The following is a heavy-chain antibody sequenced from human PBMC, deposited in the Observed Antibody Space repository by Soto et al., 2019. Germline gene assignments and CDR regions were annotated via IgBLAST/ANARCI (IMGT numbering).Heavy chain of an antibody. J-gene: IGHJ5*01. Sequence: DSVKVSCKASGYTFTSYGISWVRQAPGQGLEWMGWISAYNGNTNYAQKLQGRVTMTTDTSTSTAYMELRSLRSDDTAVYYCARSIAARRDDLFDLWGQGTLVTVSS. CDR3: ARSIAARRDDLFDL. CDR2: ISAYNGNT. CDR1: GYTFTSYG. D-gene: IGHD6-6*01. V-gene: IGHV1-18*01.